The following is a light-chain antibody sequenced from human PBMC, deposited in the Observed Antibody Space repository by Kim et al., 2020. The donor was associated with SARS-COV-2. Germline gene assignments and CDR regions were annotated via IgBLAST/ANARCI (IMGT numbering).Light chain of an antibody. CDR2: GVT. Sequence: QSVTISCTGTSKDVGDYNYVSWYQQHPGKAPKVLLYGVTKRPSGVPDRFSGSKSGNTASLTVSGLQPEDEADYYCSSFAASNNVYVFGTGTKVTVL. CDR3: SSFAASNNVYV. J-gene: IGLJ1*01. CDR1: SKDVGDYNY. V-gene: IGLV2-8*01.